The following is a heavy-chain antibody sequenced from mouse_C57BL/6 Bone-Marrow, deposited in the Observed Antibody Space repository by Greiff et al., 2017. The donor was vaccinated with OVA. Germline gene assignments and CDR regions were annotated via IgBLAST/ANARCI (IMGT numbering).Heavy chain of an antibody. CDR1: GFTFSSYA. Sequence: EVQRVESGGGLVKRGGSLKLSCAASGFTFSSYAMSWVRQTPEKRLEWVATISDGGSYTYYPDNVKGRFTISRDNAKNNLYLQMSHLKSEDTAMYYCARRLRRFAYWGQGTLVTVSA. J-gene: IGHJ3*01. V-gene: IGHV5-4*01. D-gene: IGHD2-2*01. CDR2: ISDGGSYT. CDR3: ARRLRRFAY.